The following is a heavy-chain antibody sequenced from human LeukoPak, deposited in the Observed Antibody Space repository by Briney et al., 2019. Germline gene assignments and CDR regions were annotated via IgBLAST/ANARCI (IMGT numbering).Heavy chain of an antibody. Sequence: SETLSLTCSVSGGSFSGYYWSWIRQPPGKGLEWIGEINHRGTTNYNPSLRSRVSIRVDTSKNQFSLKLNSVTAADTAVYYCARRYEYGGTPLDYWGQGTLVTVSS. D-gene: IGHD3-16*01. CDR3: ARRYEYGGTPLDY. CDR2: INHRGTT. V-gene: IGHV4-34*01. CDR1: GGSFSGYY. J-gene: IGHJ4*02.